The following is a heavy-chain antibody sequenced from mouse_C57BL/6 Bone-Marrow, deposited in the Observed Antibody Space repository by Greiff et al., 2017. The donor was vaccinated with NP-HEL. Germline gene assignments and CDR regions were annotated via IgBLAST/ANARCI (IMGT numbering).Heavy chain of an antibody. CDR1: GYTFTSYW. D-gene: IGHD2-4*01. CDR3: ARDDYGEFAY. J-gene: IGHJ3*01. CDR2: IYPGSGST. Sequence: QVQLQQPGAELVKPGASVKMSCKASGYTFTSYWITWVKQRPGQGLEWIGDIYPGSGSTNSNEKFKSKATLTVDTSSSTAYMQLSSLTSEDSEVYYCARDDYGEFAYWGQGTLVTVSA. V-gene: IGHV1-55*01.